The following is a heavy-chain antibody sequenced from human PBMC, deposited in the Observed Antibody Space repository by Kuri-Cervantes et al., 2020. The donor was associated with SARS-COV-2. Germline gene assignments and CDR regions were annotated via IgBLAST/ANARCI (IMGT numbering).Heavy chain of an antibody. D-gene: IGHD3-10*01. CDR1: GGSISSSSYY. CDR2: IYHSGST. CDR3: ARLLTFGEDDY. Sequence: GSLRLSCTVSGGSISSSSYYWGWIRQPPGKGLEWIGSIYHSGSTYSNPSLKSRVTISVDTSKNQFPLKLSSVTAADTAVYYCARLLTFGEDDYWGQGTLVTVSS. V-gene: IGHV4-39*06. J-gene: IGHJ4*02.